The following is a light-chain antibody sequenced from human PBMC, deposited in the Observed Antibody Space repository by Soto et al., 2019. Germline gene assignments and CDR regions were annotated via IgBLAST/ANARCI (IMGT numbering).Light chain of an antibody. J-gene: IGKJ2*01. V-gene: IGKV1-27*01. Sequence: DIQMTQSPPSLSASVGDSVTITCRASQGIGNSLAWYQQKPGKVPMLLIYGASTLQSGVPSRFSGSGSGTDFTLTISSLQSEDFAVYYCQQYYKWPPETFGQGTKVEIK. CDR3: QQYYKWPPET. CDR2: GAS. CDR1: QGIGNS.